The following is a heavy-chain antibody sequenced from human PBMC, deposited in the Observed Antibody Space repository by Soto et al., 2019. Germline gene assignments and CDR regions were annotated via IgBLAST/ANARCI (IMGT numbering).Heavy chain of an antibody. V-gene: IGHV1-18*01. D-gene: IGHD3-22*01. CDR2: ISAYNGNT. CDR1: GYTFTSYV. Sequence: GASVKVSCKTSGYTFTSYVISWVRQAPGQGLEWMGWISAYNGNTNYAQKLQGRVTMTTDTSTSTAYMELRSLRSDDTAVHYCARGHYYDSSGYPDDYWGQGTLVTVSS. CDR3: ARGHYYDSSGYPDDY. J-gene: IGHJ4*02.